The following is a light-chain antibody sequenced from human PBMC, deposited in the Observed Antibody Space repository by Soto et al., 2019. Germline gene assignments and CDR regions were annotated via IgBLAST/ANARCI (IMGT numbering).Light chain of an antibody. CDR2: NSN. J-gene: IGLJ1*01. CDR3: SSYTSSSTRV. Sequence: QSVLTQPPSASGTPGQRVSISCSGSSSNIGTYSVNWFQHLPGTAPKLLIYNSNQRSSGVPDRFSGSKSGTSASLAISGLQSEDEADYYCSSYTSSSTRVFGTGTKLTVL. CDR1: SSNIGTYS. V-gene: IGLV1-44*01.